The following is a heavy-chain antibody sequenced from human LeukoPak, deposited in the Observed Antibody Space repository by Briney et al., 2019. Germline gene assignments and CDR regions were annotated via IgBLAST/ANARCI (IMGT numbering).Heavy chain of an antibody. CDR1: GFTFSSYA. Sequence: PGGSLRLSCAASGFTFSSYAMHWVRQAPGKGLEWVAVISYDGSNKYYADSVKGRFTISRDNSKNTLYLQMNSLRAEDTAVYYCARDFRASSGSRWGQGTLVTVSS. V-gene: IGHV3-30*04. D-gene: IGHD1-26*01. J-gene: IGHJ4*02. CDR2: ISYDGSNK. CDR3: ARDFRASSGSR.